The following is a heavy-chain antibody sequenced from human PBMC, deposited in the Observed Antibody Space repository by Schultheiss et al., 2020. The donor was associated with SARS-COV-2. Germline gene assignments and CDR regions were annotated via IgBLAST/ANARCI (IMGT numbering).Heavy chain of an antibody. J-gene: IGHJ3*01. V-gene: IGHV3-9*01. CDR3: ARGRSGDRSDGFDF. Sequence: GGSLRLSCAASGFTFSSYEMNWVRQAPGKGLEWVSGISWNSDSIAYADSVKGRFTISGDDAKNSVYLQMNSLRVEDTAFYYCARGRSGDRSDGFDFWGQGTMVTVSS. CDR1: GFTFSSYE. D-gene: IGHD2-21*01. CDR2: ISWNSDSI.